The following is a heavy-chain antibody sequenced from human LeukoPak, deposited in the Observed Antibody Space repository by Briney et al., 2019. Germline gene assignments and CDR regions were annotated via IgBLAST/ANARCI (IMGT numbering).Heavy chain of an antibody. V-gene: IGHV3-33*01. Sequence: GGSLRLSCAASGFTFSSYGMHWVRQAPGKGLGWVAVIWYDGSNKYYEDSVKGRFTISRDNSKNTLYLQMNSLRAEDTAVYYCARDWGSGNSYYFDYWGQGTLVTVSS. CDR3: ARDWGSGNSYYFDY. CDR2: IWYDGSNK. J-gene: IGHJ4*02. D-gene: IGHD3-10*01. CDR1: GFTFSSYG.